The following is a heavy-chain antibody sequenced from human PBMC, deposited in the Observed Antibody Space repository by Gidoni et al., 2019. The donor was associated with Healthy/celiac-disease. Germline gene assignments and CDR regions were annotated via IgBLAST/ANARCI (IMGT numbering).Heavy chain of an antibody. CDR3: ARAIAVAGMSSFDY. CDR2: INPNRAGT. J-gene: IGHJ4*02. V-gene: IGHV1-2*02. Sequence: WMGWINPNRAGTKYAQKFQGRVTMTRDTSTSTTYMELSSLKSDDTAVYYCARAIAVAGMSSFDYWGQGTLVTVSS. D-gene: IGHD6-19*01.